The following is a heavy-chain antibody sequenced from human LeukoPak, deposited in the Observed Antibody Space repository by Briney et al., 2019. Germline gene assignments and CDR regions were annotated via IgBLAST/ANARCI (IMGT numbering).Heavy chain of an antibody. V-gene: IGHV5-51*01. CDR3: ARLGRDAVVPAAMGYFDY. D-gene: IGHD2-2*01. CDR1: GYSFTSYW. J-gene: IGHJ4*02. Sequence: GESLKISCKGSGYSFTSYWIGWVRQMPGKGLEWMGIIYPGDSDTRYSPSFQGQVTISADKSISTAYLQWSSLKASDTAMYYCARLGRDAVVPAAMGYFDYWGQGTLVTVSS. CDR2: IYPGDSDT.